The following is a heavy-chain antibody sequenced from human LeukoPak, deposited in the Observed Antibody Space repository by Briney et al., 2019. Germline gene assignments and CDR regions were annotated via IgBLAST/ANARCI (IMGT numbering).Heavy chain of an antibody. CDR3: ARDPYDSSGYPMGY. CDR1: GFTFSSYA. J-gene: IGHJ4*02. Sequence: GGSLGLSCAASGFTFSSYAMSWVRQAPGKGLEWVAGISYDGYNKYYADSVKGRFTISRDNSKNTLYLQMNSLRAEDTAVYYCARDPYDSSGYPMGYWGQGTLVTVSS. CDR2: ISYDGYNK. D-gene: IGHD3-22*01. V-gene: IGHV3-30-3*01.